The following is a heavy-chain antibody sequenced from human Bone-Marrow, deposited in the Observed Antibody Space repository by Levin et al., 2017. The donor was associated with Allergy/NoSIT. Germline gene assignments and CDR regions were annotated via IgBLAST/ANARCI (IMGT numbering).Heavy chain of an antibody. D-gene: IGHD1-1*01. CDR1: GFDFSVYH. J-gene: IGHJ6*02. CDR3: ARRYNYDSIHSYGMDF. Sequence: LSLTCAASGFDFSVYHMKWVRQAPGRGLEWVSAISGDSRYIYYADSLRGRLTVSRDNAKNSLYLQINNLRAEDTAIYYCARRYNYDSIHSYGMDFWGQGTTVTVSS. V-gene: IGHV3-21*06. CDR2: ISGDSRYI.